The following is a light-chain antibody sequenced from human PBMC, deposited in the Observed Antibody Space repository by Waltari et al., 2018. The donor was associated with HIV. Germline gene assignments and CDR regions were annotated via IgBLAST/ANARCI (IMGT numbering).Light chain of an antibody. J-gene: IGLJ2*01. V-gene: IGLV2-14*01. Sequence: QSALTQPASVSGSPGPSITISCTGTSSDLGTYNYVSWYQQHPGKAPKLMIYDVSNRPSGVSNRFSGSKSGNTASLTISGLQAEDEADYYCSSYTSSSTPVVFGGGTKLTVL. CDR2: DVS. CDR3: SSYTSSSTPVV. CDR1: SSDLGTYNY.